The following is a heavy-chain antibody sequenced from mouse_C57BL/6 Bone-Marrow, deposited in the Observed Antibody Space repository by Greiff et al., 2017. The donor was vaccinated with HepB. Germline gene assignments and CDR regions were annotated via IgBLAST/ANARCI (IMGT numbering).Heavy chain of an antibody. J-gene: IGHJ1*03. CDR1: GYAFSSSW. V-gene: IGHV1-82*01. Sequence: VQLQQSGPELVKPGASVKISCKASGYAFSSSWMNWVKQRPGKGLEWIGRIYPGDGGTNYNGKFKGKATLTADKSSSTAYMQLSSLTSEDSAVYFCARYRYFDVWGTGTTVTVSS. CDR3: ARYRYFDV. CDR2: IYPGDGGT.